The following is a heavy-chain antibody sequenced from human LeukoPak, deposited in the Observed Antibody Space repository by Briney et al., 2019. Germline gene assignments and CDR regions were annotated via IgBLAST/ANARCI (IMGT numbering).Heavy chain of an antibody. CDR2: ISGSGGST. CDR1: GFTFSSYA. D-gene: IGHD6-13*01. CDR3: AKGASSTTRRWFDP. V-gene: IGHV3-23*01. Sequence: SGGSLRLSCAASGFTFSSYAMSWVRQAPGKGLEWVSAISGSGGSTYYADSVKGRFTISRDNSKNTLYLQMNGLRAEDTAVYYCAKGASSTTRRWFDPWGQGTLVTVSS. J-gene: IGHJ5*02.